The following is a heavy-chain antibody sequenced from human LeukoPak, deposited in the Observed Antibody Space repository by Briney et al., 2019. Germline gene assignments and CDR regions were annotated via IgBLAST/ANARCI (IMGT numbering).Heavy chain of an antibody. CDR3: ARVRDRSSYFYDLDY. CDR1: GGSISSYY. CDR2: IHYSGST. Sequence: PSETLSLTCTVSGGSISSYYWSWIRQPPGKGLEWIGCIHYSGSTNYNPSLKRRRTISVDTSKNQFSLKLSSVTAADTAVYYCARVRDRSSYFYDLDYWGQGTLVTVSS. V-gene: IGHV4-59*01. J-gene: IGHJ4*02. D-gene: IGHD3-22*01.